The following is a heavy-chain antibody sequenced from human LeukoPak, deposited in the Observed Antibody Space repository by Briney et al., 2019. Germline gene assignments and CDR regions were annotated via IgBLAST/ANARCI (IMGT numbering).Heavy chain of an antibody. J-gene: IGHJ4*02. Sequence: PSETLFLTCTVPGGSISGYYWSWIRQPPGKGLEWIGHIYYSGSTNYNPSLKSRVTISVDTSKNQFSLKMTSVTAADTAVYYCVRHPWRMGSRDYNFDDWGQGTLVTVSS. D-gene: IGHD3-16*01. CDR2: IYYSGST. V-gene: IGHV4-59*08. CDR3: VRHPWRMGSRDYNFDD. CDR1: GGSISGYY.